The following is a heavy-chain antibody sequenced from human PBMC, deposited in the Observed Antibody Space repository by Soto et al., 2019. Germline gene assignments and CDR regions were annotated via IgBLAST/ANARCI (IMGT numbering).Heavy chain of an antibody. CDR2: ISYDGSNK. CDR3: GRVSYNGAGSFYNLYYYYGMDV. D-gene: IGHD3-10*01. J-gene: IGHJ6*02. V-gene: IGHV3-30-3*01. CDR1: GFTLSSYA. Sequence: GGSRRLSCAAAGFTLSSYAMHWVRQAPGKGLEWVAVISYDGSNKYYADSVKGRFTISRDNSKNTMYLQMNCLRAKDTAVYHCGRVSYNGAGSFYNLYYYYGMDVWGQGTTVTVSS.